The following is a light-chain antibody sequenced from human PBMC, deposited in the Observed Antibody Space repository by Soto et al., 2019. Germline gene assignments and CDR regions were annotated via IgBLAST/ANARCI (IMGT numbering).Light chain of an antibody. Sequence: EIVLTQSPATLSLSPGERATLSCRASQSVSSYLAWYQQKPGQAPRLLIYDAYNRATGIPARFSGSGSGTDFTLTISSLEPEEFAVYYCQQRSNWPPYTFGQGTKLEIK. CDR3: QQRSNWPPYT. CDR2: DAY. CDR1: QSVSSY. J-gene: IGKJ2*01. V-gene: IGKV3-11*01.